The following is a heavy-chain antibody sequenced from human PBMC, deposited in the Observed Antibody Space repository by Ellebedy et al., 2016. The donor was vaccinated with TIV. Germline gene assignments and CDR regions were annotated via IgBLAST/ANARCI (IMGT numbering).Heavy chain of an antibody. CDR2: IIPILGIA. V-gene: IGHV1-69*04. J-gene: IGHJ5*02. CDR3: AREPSGVGWYDSSWFDP. CDR1: GGTFSRHV. D-gene: IGHD6-19*01. Sequence: AASVKVSCKASGGTFSRHVISWVRQAPGQGLEWMGRIIPILGIANYAQKFQGRVTITADKSTSTAYMELSSLRSEDTAVYYRAREPSGVGWYDSSWFDPWGQGTLVTVSS.